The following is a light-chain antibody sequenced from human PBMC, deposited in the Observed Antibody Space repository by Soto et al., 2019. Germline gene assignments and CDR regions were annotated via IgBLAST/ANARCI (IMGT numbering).Light chain of an antibody. CDR3: QQYHSAHQT. Sequence: DIVMTQSPDSLAVSLGERATINCKSSQSVLFSPNNKNYLAWYQQKPGQPPKLLIYWASTRESGVPDRFSGSGSGTDFTLTISSLQAEDVAFYDCQQYHSAHQTFGQGTKVEIK. CDR1: QSVLFSPNNKNY. V-gene: IGKV4-1*01. CDR2: WAS. J-gene: IGKJ1*01.